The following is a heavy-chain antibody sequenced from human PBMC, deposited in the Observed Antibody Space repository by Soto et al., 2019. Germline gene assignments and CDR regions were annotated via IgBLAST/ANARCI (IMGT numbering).Heavy chain of an antibody. CDR1: GGSFSGYY. D-gene: IGHD6-13*01. J-gene: IGHJ6*02. Sequence: SETLSLTCAVYGGSFSGYYWSWIRQPPGKGLEWIGEINHSGSTNYNPSLKSRVTISVDTSKNQFSLKLSSVTAADTAVYYCAVLIAAAGTGYYGMDVWGQGTTVTVS. CDR2: INHSGST. CDR3: AVLIAAAGTGYYGMDV. V-gene: IGHV4-34*01.